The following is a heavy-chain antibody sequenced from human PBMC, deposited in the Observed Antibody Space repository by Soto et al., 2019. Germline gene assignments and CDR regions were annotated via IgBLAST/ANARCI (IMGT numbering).Heavy chain of an antibody. V-gene: IGHV1-8*01. J-gene: IGHJ6*02. CDR3: ARDYDFWSGSPEFYYYGMDV. CDR2: MNPNSGNT. D-gene: IGHD3-3*01. CDR1: GYTFTSYD. Sequence: ASVKVSCKASGYTFTSYDINWVRQATGQGLEWMGWMNPNSGNTGYAQKFQGRVTMTRNTSISTAYMELSSLRSEDTAVYYCARDYDFWSGSPEFYYYGMDVWGQGTTVTVSS.